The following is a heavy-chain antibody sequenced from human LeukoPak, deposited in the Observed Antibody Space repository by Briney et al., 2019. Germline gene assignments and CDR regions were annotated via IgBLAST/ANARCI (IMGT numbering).Heavy chain of an antibody. CDR1: GGSLRSDRHN. CDR2: VDQTGSP. V-gene: IGHV4-39*07. Sequence: SETLSLTCSVSGGSLRSDRHNWAWVRQSADKGLEHIGSVDQTGSPYYNPPLKNRVTISVDTSNKQFSLNLTSVTPADTAVYYCARDLGGYPFFMDVWGKGITVTVSS. J-gene: IGHJ6*03. D-gene: IGHD2-15*01. CDR3: ARDLGGYPFFMDV.